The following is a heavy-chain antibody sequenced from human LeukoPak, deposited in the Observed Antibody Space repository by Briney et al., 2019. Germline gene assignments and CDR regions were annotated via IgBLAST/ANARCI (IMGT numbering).Heavy chain of an antibody. CDR1: GFTFSSYG. CDR2: ISSDGSNT. V-gene: IGHV3-30*18. D-gene: IGHD2-21*01. Sequence: GRSLRLSCAASGFTFSSYGMRWVRQAPGKGLEWVAVISSDGSNTYYADSVKGRFTITRDTSKNTLYLQMNSRRAEATAAYYCAKDFASHYYYGMDVWGQGTTVTVSS. J-gene: IGHJ6*02. CDR3: AKDFASHYYYGMDV.